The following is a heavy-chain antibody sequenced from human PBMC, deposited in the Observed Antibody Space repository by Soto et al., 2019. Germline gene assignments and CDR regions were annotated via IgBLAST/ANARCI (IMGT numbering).Heavy chain of an antibody. CDR3: ARVPGCNLDD. Sequence: QVQLVESGGGLVKPGGSLRLSCAASGFTFSDYYMSWIRQAPGKGLEWVSYISSSGSTRYYAGSVKGRFTIPRDNAKNLRYLQMNSLTADDTAVYDCARVPGCNLDDWGQGTLVTVSS. CDR2: ISSSGSTR. V-gene: IGHV3-11*01. CDR1: GFTFSDYY. J-gene: IGHJ4*01.